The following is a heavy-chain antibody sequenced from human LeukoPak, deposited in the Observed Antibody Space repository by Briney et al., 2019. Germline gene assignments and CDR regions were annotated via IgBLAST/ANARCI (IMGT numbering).Heavy chain of an antibody. CDR2: IYTSGST. Sequence: SQTLSLTRTVSGGSISSGSYYWSWIRQPAGKGLEWIGRIYTSGSTNYNPSLKSRVTISVDTSKNQFSLKLSSVTAADTAVYYCARDKSRGYDSWSGYYFDYWGQGTLVTVSS. CDR3: ARDKSRGYDSWSGYYFDY. V-gene: IGHV4-61*02. D-gene: IGHD3-3*01. J-gene: IGHJ4*02. CDR1: GGSISSGSYY.